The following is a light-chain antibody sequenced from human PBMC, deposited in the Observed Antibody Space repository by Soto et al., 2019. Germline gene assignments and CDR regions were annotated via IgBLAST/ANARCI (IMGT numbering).Light chain of an antibody. CDR3: SSYAGNNIYV. V-gene: IGLV2-8*01. Sequence: SALTQPPSASGAPGQSVTISCTGTSSDVGTYKYVSWYQQHPGKAPKLMIFEVSKRPSGVPDRFSGSKSGNTASLTVSGLQAEDEADYYCSSYAGNNIYVFGTGTKV. J-gene: IGLJ1*01. CDR2: EVS. CDR1: SSDVGTYKY.